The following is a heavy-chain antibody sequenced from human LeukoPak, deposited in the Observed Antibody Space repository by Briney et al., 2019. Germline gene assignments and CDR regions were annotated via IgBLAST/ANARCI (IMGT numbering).Heavy chain of an antibody. D-gene: IGHD6-13*01. CDR2: ITYDGSNK. CDR1: GFPFSDYY. V-gene: IGHV3-30*18. Sequence: GGSLRLSCAASGFPFSDYYMSWIGQAPSQGLDWGAVITYDGSNKYYADSVKGRFTISRDNSKNTLYLQMNSLRAEDTAVYYCAKDRGSSDSSSWHSLRYYMDVWGKGTTVTVSS. CDR3: AKDRGSSDSSSWHSLRYYMDV. J-gene: IGHJ6*03.